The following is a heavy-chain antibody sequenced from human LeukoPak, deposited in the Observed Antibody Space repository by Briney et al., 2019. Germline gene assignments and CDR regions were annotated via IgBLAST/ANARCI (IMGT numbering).Heavy chain of an antibody. V-gene: IGHV3-23*01. J-gene: IGHJ4*02. CDR3: AKDQDFYYYDSSGKGPFDY. Sequence: PGGSLRLSCAASGFTFSSYAMSWVRQAPGKGLEWVSAISGSGGSTYYADSVKGRLTISRDNSKNTLYLQMNSLRAEDTAVYYCAKDQDFYYYDSSGKGPFDYWGQGTLVTVSS. CDR2: ISGSGGST. D-gene: IGHD3-22*01. CDR1: GFTFSSYA.